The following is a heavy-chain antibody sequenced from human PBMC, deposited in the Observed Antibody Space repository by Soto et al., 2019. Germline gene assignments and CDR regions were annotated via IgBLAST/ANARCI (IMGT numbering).Heavy chain of an antibody. V-gene: IGHV4-39*01. CDR2: IYYSGST. D-gene: IGHD3-3*01. Sequence: TLSLTCTVSGGSISSSSYYWGWIRQPPGKGLEWIGSIYYSGSTYYNPSLKSRVTISVDTSKNQFSLKLSSVTAADTAVYYCARLEKSRWSEWLLFHFDYWGQGTLVTVSS. J-gene: IGHJ4*02. CDR1: GGSISSSSYY. CDR3: ARLEKSRWSEWLLFHFDY.